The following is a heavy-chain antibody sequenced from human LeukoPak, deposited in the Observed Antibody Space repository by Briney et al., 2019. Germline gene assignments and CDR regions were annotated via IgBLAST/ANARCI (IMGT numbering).Heavy chain of an antibody. Sequence: ASVKVSCKASGYTFTGYYLHWVRQAPGQGLEWMGWINTNTGNPTYAQGFTGRFVFSLDTSVSTAYLQISSLKAEDTAVYYCARYCGKDYYYYYMDVWGKGTTVTVSS. CDR2: INTNTGNP. D-gene: IGHD1-26*01. CDR3: ARYCGKDYYYYYMDV. CDR1: GYTFTGYY. J-gene: IGHJ6*03. V-gene: IGHV7-4-1*02.